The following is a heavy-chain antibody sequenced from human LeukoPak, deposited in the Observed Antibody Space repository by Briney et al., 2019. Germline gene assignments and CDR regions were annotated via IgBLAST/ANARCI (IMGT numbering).Heavy chain of an antibody. Sequence: SETLSLTCTVSGDSISNINYYWGWIRQPPGKGLEWIVLINYNGRTFNNPSLKSRVAISIDTSNNQFSLKLTSVTAADTAVYYCARRREGVSWFDPWGQGTLVAVSS. CDR3: ARRREGVSWFDP. V-gene: IGHV4-39*01. CDR1: GDSISNINYY. D-gene: IGHD1-26*01. J-gene: IGHJ5*02. CDR2: INYNGRT.